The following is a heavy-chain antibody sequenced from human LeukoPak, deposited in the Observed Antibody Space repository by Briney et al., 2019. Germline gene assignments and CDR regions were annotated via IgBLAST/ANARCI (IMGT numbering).Heavy chain of an antibody. D-gene: IGHD4-17*01. CDR1: GYTFTSYA. CDR2: INAGNGNT. V-gene: IGHV1-3*01. CDR3: ARDPGYGDFDAFDI. Sequence: ASVKVSCKASGYTFTSYAMHWVRQAPGQRLEWMGWINAGNGNTKYSQKFQGRVTITRDTSASTAYMELSSLRSEETAVYYCARDPGYGDFDAFDIWGQGTMVTVSS. J-gene: IGHJ3*02.